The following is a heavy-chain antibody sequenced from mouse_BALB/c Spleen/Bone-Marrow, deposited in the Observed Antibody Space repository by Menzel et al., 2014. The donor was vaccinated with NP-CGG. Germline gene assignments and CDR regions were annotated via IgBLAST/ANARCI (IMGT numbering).Heavy chain of an antibody. CDR1: GFASSSYD. V-gene: IGHV5-12-1*01. D-gene: IGHD4-1*01. CDR2: ISNGGGST. J-gene: IGHJ2*01. CDR3: TRHELGLFDY. Sequence: EVQVVESGGGLVKPGGSLKLSCAASGFASSSYDMSWVRQTPGKRLEWVAYISNGGGSTYYPDTVKGRFTISRDNAKNPLYLQMSSLKSEDTAMYYCTRHELGLFDYWGQGTTLTVSS.